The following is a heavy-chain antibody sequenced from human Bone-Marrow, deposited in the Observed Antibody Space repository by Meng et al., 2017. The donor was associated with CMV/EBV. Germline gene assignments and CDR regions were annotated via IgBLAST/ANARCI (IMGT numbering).Heavy chain of an antibody. Sequence: SLKISCAASGFTFDDHAMHWVRQTPGKGLEWVSSTSWNSGNIDYVDSVKGRFTISRDNAKNSLHLQMNSLRTEDTALYYCARHRVYYGLDVWGQGTTVTVSS. CDR1: GFTFDDHA. CDR3: ARHRVYYGLDV. CDR2: TSWNSGNI. V-gene: IGHV3-9*01. J-gene: IGHJ6*02.